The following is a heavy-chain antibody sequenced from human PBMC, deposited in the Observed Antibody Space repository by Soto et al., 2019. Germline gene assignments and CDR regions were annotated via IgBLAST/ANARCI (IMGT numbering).Heavy chain of an antibody. CDR1: GFTFSDYY. Sequence: GGSLRLSCAACGFTFSDYYMSWIRQAPGKGLEWVSYISSSGSTIYYADSVKGRFTISRDNAKNSLYLQMNNLRAEDTAVYYCARDWYSAYDYYFDYWGQGILVTVSS. CDR3: ARDWYSAYDYYFDY. D-gene: IGHD5-12*01. V-gene: IGHV3-11*01. CDR2: ISSSGSTI. J-gene: IGHJ4*02.